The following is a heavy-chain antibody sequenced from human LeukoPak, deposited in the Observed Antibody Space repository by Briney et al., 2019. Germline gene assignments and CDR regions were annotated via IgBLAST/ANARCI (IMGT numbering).Heavy chain of an antibody. CDR1: GGSISSYY. V-gene: IGHV4-59*01. Sequence: SETLSLTCTVSGGSISSYYWSWIRQPPGKGLEWIGYIYYSGSTNYNPSLNGRVSISRDTTNNLFSLRLRSVTAADTAVYFCARGRVSSSTWYSTYYYYFYMDVWGKGTTVTVSS. J-gene: IGHJ6*03. D-gene: IGHD1-1*01. CDR2: IYYSGST. CDR3: ARGRVSSSTWYSTYYYYFYMDV.